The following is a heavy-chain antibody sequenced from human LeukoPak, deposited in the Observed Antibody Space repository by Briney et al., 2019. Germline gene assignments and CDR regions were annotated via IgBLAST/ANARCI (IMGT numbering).Heavy chain of an antibody. Sequence: GGSLRLSRAASGFTFSDYYMSWIRQAPGKGLEWVSVIYSGGSTYYADSVKGRFTISRDNSKNTLYLQMNSLRAEDTAVYYCARGYYSFDYWGQGTLVTVSS. J-gene: IGHJ4*02. CDR1: GFTFSDYY. CDR3: ARGYYSFDY. CDR2: IYSGGST. D-gene: IGHD3-22*01. V-gene: IGHV3-66*01.